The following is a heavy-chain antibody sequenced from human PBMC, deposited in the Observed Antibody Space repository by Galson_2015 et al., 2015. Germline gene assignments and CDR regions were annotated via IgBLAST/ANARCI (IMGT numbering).Heavy chain of an antibody. J-gene: IGHJ6*02. Sequence: SVKVSCKASGGTFSSYTISWVRQAPGQGLEWMGRIIPILGIANYAQKFQGRVTITADKSTSTAYMELNSLRAEDTAVYYCAKDGPVVVPAAISYYYYYGMDVWGQGTTVTVSS. CDR3: AKDGPVVVPAAISYYYYYGMDV. D-gene: IGHD2-2*02. CDR1: GGTFSSYT. CDR2: IIPILGIA. V-gene: IGHV1-69*04.